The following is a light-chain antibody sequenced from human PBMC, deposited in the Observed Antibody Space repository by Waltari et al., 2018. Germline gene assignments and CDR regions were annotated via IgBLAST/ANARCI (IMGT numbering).Light chain of an antibody. CDR1: QSISSW. V-gene: IGKV1D-12*01. CDR2: DAS. Sequence: DIQMTPSPSSVSASVGDRVTITCRASQSISSWLAWYQQKPGKATKLLIYDASSLQSGGPSRFSGSGSGTDFTLTISSLQPEDFATYYCQQANSFPPTFGQGTKLEIK. J-gene: IGKJ2*01. CDR3: QQANSFPPT.